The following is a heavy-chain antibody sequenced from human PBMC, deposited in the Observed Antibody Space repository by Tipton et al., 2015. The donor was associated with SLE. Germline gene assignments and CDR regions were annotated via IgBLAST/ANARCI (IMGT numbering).Heavy chain of an antibody. CDR2: ISSDGDST. V-gene: IGHV3-64D*08. Sequence: SLRLSCSASGFTFSRYSMHWVRQAPGKGLEYVSIISSDGDSTYYADSVKGRFTISRDNSKNTLYLQVNSLRVEDTAVYYCVTSRGGSDYWGQGTLVTVSS. CDR3: VTSRGGSDY. D-gene: IGHD3-16*01. J-gene: IGHJ4*02. CDR1: GFTFSRYS.